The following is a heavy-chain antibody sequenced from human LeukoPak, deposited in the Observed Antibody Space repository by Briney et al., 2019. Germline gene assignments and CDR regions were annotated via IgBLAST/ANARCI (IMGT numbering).Heavy chain of an antibody. V-gene: IGHV4-39*07. J-gene: IGHJ4*02. CDR1: GGSISSDNYY. CDR3: ARDPSHYYDSSGYYYTRSYFDY. Sequence: SETLSLTCTVSGGSISSDNYYWGWIRQPPGEGLEWIGSIYYSGSTYYNPSLKSRVTISVDTSKNQFSLKLSSVTAADTAVYYCARDPSHYYDSSGYYYTRSYFDYWGQGTLVTVSS. CDR2: IYYSGST. D-gene: IGHD3-22*01.